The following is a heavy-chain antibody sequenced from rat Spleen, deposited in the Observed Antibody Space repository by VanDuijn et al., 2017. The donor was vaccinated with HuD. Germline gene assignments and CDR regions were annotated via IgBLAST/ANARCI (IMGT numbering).Heavy chain of an antibody. Sequence: EVQLVESGGGLVQPGRSLKLSCAVSGFTFSDYTMAWVRQAPKKGLEWVASISTGGGNTYYRDSVKGRFTISRDNAKSTLYLQMNVLRSEDTATYYCTRDSDIPTYYFDFWGQGVMVTVSS. D-gene: IGHD2-1*01. J-gene: IGHJ2*01. CDR2: ISTGGGNT. V-gene: IGHV5-25*01. CDR3: TRDSDIPTYYFDF. CDR1: GFTFSDYT.